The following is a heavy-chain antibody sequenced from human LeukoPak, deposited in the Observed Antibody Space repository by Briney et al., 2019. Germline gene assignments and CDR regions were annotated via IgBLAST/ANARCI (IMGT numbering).Heavy chain of an antibody. J-gene: IGHJ4*02. CDR3: AGGRNIAL. CDR1: GFTFVNYW. D-gene: IGHD1-14*01. Sequence: GGSLRLSCAASGFTFVNYWMSWVRQAPGKGLEWVANIVDDGDKKNYVDSVKGRFTISRDSVKKTLYLQMNSLRVEDTAVYYCAGGRNIALWGQGTLVTVSS. CDR2: IVDDGDKK. V-gene: IGHV3-7*01.